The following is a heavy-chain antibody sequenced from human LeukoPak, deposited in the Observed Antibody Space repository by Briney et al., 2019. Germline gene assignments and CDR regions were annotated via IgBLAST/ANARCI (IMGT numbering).Heavy chain of an antibody. V-gene: IGHV1-18*01. D-gene: IGHD3-16*02. CDR2: ISAYNGST. Sequence: ASVKVSCKASGYTFTSYGISWVRQAPGQGLEWMGWISAYNGSTNYAQKLQGRVTMTTDTSTSTAYMELRSLRSDDTAVYYCARGGDNPHYVWGSYRYLPDYWGQGTLVTVSS. J-gene: IGHJ4*02. CDR3: ARGGDNPHYVWGSYRYLPDY. CDR1: GYTFTSYG.